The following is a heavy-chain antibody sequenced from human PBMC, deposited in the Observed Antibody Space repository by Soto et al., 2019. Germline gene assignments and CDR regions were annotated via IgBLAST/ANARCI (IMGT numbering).Heavy chain of an antibody. V-gene: IGHV4-34*01. CDR3: ATGPVTKYFDY. D-gene: IGHD4-17*01. J-gene: IGHJ4*02. CDR2: INHSGST. CDR1: GGSFSGYY. Sequence: SETLSLTCAVYGGSFSGYYWSWIRQPPGKWLEWIGEINHSGSTNYNPSLKSRVTISVDTSKNQFSLKLSSVTAADTAVYYCATGPVTKYFDYWGQGXLVTVYS.